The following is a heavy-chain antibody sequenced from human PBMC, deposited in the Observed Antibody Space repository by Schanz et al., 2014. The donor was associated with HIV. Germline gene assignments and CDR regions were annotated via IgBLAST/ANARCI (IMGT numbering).Heavy chain of an antibody. V-gene: IGHV1-2*02. CDR3: ARVGRAYYYDSSGGIDY. CDR1: GYSFNDYY. J-gene: IGHJ4*02. CDR2: ISPDSGAT. D-gene: IGHD3-22*01. Sequence: QVQLVQSGAEVKKPGASVRLSCKASGYSFNDYYIHWVRQAPGQGLEWMGWISPDSGATDYAQNFQGRVTMTRDTSISTAYMELSRLRSDDTAVYYCARVGRAYYYDSSGGIDYWGQGTLVTVSS.